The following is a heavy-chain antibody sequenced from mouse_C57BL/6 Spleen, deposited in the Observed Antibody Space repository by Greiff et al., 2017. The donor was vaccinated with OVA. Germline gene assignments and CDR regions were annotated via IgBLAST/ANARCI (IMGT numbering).Heavy chain of an antibody. CDR3: ARYDCGSSLDV. J-gene: IGHJ1*03. D-gene: IGHD1-1*01. CDR1: GFTFTDYY. CDR2: ISTKANGYTT. Sequence: EVQRVESGGGLVQPGGSLSLSCAASGFTFTDYYMSWVRQPPGQALEWLGFISTKANGYTTEYSSSVKGQFTISRDNSQSILYLQMNALRAEDSATYYCARYDCGSSLDVWGTGTTVTVSS. V-gene: IGHV7-3*01.